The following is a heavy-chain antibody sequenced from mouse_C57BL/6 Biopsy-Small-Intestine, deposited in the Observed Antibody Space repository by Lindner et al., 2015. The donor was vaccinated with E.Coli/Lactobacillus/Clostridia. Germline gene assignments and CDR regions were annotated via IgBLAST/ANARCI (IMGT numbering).Heavy chain of an antibody. CDR3: AREGYASSSESGVDY. D-gene: IGHD3-1*01. V-gene: IGHV1-81*01. Sequence: SVKVSCKSSGGTFSSNAITWVRQAPGQGLEWMGGVIPILGTTNYAQKFQGRVTISADKSTSTAYMELSSLISEDTAVYYCAREGYASSSESGVDYWGQGTLVTVSS. J-gene: IGHJ4*01. CDR1: GGTFSSNA. CDR2: VIPILGTT.